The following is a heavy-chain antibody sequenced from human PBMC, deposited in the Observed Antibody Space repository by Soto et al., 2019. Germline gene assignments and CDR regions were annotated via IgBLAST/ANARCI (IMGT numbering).Heavy chain of an antibody. CDR2: INHREST. CDR3: ARVPVGGAYYYGLDV. CDR1: GGSFSGYY. V-gene: IGHV4-34*01. J-gene: IGHJ6*02. Sequence: QVQLQQWGAGLLKPSETLSLTCAVSGGSFSGYYWSWIRQPPGKGLEWSGEINHRESTNYNPSLESRVTMSVDTSKNQFSLKLNSVTAADTALYFCARVPVGGAYYYGLDVWGQGTTVTVSS. D-gene: IGHD2-21*01.